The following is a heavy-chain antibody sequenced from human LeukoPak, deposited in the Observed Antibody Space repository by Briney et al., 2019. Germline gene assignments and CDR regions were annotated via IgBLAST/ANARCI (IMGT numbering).Heavy chain of an antibody. J-gene: IGHJ4*02. Sequence: GGSLRLSCAGSGFTISSYWMTWVRQAPGKGLEWVANIKQDGSEKYYVDSVKGRFTISRDNAKNSLYLQMNSLRADDTAVYYCVRDDDRPDNGLDYWGQGTLVTVSS. CDR2: IKQDGSEK. D-gene: IGHD3-22*01. CDR3: VRDDDRPDNGLDY. V-gene: IGHV3-7*01. CDR1: GFTISSYW.